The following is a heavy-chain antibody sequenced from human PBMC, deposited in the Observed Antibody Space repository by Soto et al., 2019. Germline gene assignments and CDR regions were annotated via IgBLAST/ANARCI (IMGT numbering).Heavy chain of an antibody. CDR1: GGTFSSYA. V-gene: IGHV1-69*06. Sequence: QVQLVQSGAEVKKPGSSVKVSCKASGGTFSSYAISWVRQAPGQGLEWMGGIIPIFGTANYAQKFQGRVTITADKSTSTAYMELSSLRSEDTAVYYCARGFEPSDFWSGFPYGMDVWGQGTTVTVS. D-gene: IGHD3-3*01. CDR3: ARGFEPSDFWSGFPYGMDV. CDR2: IIPIFGTA. J-gene: IGHJ6*02.